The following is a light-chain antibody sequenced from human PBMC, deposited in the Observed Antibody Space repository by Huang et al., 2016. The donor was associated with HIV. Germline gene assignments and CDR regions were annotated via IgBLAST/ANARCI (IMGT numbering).Light chain of an antibody. CDR3: LQYNTWPKT. CDR2: AAS. V-gene: IGKV3-15*01. J-gene: IGKJ1*01. Sequence: TEMTQFPATLSVSPGESATLSCRASQSISTNLAWYQQKPGQAPRLLIYAASTRATGGPGRFGGSGSGTEFTLTISSLQSEDFAIYYCLQYNTWPKTFGQGTKVDFK. CDR1: QSISTN.